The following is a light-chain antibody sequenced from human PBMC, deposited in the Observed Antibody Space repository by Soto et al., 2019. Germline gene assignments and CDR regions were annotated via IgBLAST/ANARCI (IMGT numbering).Light chain of an antibody. Sequence: QSVLTQPAFVSGSPGQSITISCTGTSSDVGGYNYVSWYQQHPGKAPKLMIYDVSNRPSGVSNRFYGSKSGNTASLTISGLQAEDEADYYCSSYTSSSTPYVFGTGTKVTVL. CDR2: DVS. CDR1: SSDVGGYNY. CDR3: SSYTSSSTPYV. J-gene: IGLJ1*01. V-gene: IGLV2-14*01.